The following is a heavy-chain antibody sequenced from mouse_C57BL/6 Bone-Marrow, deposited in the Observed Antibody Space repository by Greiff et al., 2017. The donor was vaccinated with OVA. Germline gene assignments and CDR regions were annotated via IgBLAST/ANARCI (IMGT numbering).Heavy chain of an antibody. Sequence: QVQLQQPGAELVKPGASVKMSCKASGYTFTSYWITWVKQRPGQGLEWIGDIYPGSGSTNYNEKFKRKATLTVDTSSSTAYMQHSSLTSEDSADYYGAREDSSGLYYAMDYWGQGTSVTVSS. CDR3: AREDSSGLYYAMDY. V-gene: IGHV1-55*01. D-gene: IGHD3-2*02. J-gene: IGHJ4*01. CDR1: GYTFTSYW. CDR2: IYPGSGST.